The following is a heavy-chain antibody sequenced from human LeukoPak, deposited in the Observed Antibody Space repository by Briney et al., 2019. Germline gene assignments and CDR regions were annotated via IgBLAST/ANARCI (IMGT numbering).Heavy chain of an antibody. J-gene: IGHJ6*04. V-gene: IGHV1-69*06. CDR2: IIPIFGTA. CDR1: GGTFSSYA. D-gene: IGHD3-10*01. Sequence: ASVTVSCKASGGTFSSYAISWVRQAPRQGLEWMGGIIPIFGTANYAQKFQGRVTITADKSTSTAYMELSSLRSEDTAVYYCARASGSRDYYGMDVWGKGTTVTVSS. CDR3: ARASGSRDYYGMDV.